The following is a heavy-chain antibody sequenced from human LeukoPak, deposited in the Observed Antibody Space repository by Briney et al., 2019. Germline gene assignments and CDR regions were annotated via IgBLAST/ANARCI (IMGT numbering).Heavy chain of an antibody. CDR3: ARGPKFDI. J-gene: IGHJ3*02. Sequence: SETLSLTCTVSGVSISSYYWSWIRQPPGKGLEWIGYIFYSGRTKYNPSLKSRVTISVDTSKNQFSLKLSSVSAADTAMYYCARGPKFDIWGQGTMVTVSS. V-gene: IGHV4-59*01. CDR2: IFYSGRT. CDR1: GVSISSYY.